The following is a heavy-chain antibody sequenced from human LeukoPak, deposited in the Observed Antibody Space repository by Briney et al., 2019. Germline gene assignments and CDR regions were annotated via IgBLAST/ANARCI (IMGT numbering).Heavy chain of an antibody. CDR1: GASVSGSNYY. Sequence: SETLSLTCAVSGASVSGSNYYWGWIRQPPGKGLEWIGNIHYSGSTSYNPSLKSRVTISVDTSKNQFSLKLRFVTPADTAVFYCARTTEGYCSGGNCYYYYYYMDVWGKGTTVTVSS. V-gene: IGHV4-61*01. CDR3: ARTTEGYCSGGNCYYYYYYMDV. J-gene: IGHJ6*03. D-gene: IGHD2-15*01. CDR2: IHYSGST.